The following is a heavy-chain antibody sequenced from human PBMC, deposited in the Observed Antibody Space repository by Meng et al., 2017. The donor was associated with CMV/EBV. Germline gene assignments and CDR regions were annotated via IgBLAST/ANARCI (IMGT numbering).Heavy chain of an antibody. Sequence: SETLSLTCTVSGGPVSSGSYYWSWIRQPPGKGLEWIGYIYYSGSTNYNPSLKSRVTISVDTSKNQFSLKLSSVTAADTVVYYCARMTTYYYYGMDVWGQGTTVTVSS. CDR3: ARMTTYYYYGMDV. J-gene: IGHJ6*02. D-gene: IGHD4-11*01. CDR1: GGPVSSGSYY. CDR2: IYYSGST. V-gene: IGHV4-61*01.